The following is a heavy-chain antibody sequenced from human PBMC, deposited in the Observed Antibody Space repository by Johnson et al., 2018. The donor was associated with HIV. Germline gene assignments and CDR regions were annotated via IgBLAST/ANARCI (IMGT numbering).Heavy chain of an antibody. D-gene: IGHD2-15*01. CDR1: GFTFSSHG. Sequence: QVQLVESGGGVVQPGGSLRLSCAASGFTFSSHGMHWVRQAPGKGLEGVTFIRYDETNKYYADSVKGRFTISRENSKNTLYLQMNSLRDEDTALYYCAKDRSGGALGAFDIWGHGTMVTVSS. V-gene: IGHV3-30*02. CDR3: AKDRSGGALGAFDI. CDR2: IRYDETNK. J-gene: IGHJ3*02.